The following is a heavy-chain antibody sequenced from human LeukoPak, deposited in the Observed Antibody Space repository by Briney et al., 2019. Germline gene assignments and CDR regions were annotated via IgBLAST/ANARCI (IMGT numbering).Heavy chain of an antibody. CDR2: IYYSGST. V-gene: IGHV4-39*01. J-gene: IGHJ3*02. CDR1: GGSISSSSYY. D-gene: IGHD5-12*01. CDR3: ATRFIVATIDHGGQWLENAFDI. Sequence: SETLSLTCTVSGGSISSSSYYWGWIRQPPGKGLEWIGSIYYSGSTYYNPPLKRRATISVDTSKNQFSLKLSSVTAADTAVYYCATRFIVATIDHGGQWLENAFDIWGQGTMVTVSS.